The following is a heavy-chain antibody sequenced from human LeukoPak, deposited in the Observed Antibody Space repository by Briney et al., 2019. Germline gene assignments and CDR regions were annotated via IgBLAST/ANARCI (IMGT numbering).Heavy chain of an antibody. CDR1: GFAFSDYY. V-gene: IGHV3-72*01. CDR3: ARLSSGSGVWYYDY. CDR2: IRSKNNGHTT. J-gene: IGHJ4*02. D-gene: IGHD2-15*01. Sequence: GGSLRLSCAVSGFAFSDYYMDWVRQAPGKGLEWVGRIRSKNNGHTTDYAASVKGTFTVSRDDPKNSLYLQMNSVETEDDADYFRARLSSGSGVWYYDYWGQGTLVTVSS.